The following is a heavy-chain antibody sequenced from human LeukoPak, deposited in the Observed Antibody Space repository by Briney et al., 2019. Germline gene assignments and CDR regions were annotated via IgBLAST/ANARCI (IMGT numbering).Heavy chain of an antibody. CDR2: ITGSGGTT. V-gene: IGHV3-23*01. D-gene: IGHD3-9*01. Sequence: PGGSLRLSCAASGFTFNNYAMSWARQAPGKGLEWVSAITGSGGTTFYADSVKGRFTISRENSKNTLYLQMNSLRAEDTAVYYCAKWGDYDILTGYYDSDYWGQGTPVTVSS. J-gene: IGHJ4*02. CDR3: AKWGDYDILTGYYDSDY. CDR1: GFTFNNYA.